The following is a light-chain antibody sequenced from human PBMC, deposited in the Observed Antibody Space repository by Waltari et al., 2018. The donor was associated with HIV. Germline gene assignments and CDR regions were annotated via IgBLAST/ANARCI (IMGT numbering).Light chain of an antibody. V-gene: IGLV1-44*01. CDR3: AAWDDSLNGWV. CDR2: SNK. Sequence: QSVLTQPPSASGTPGQRVTISCSGSSSNIGSNTVNWYQQLPGTAPKLLIYSNKQRRSGVPDRCSGSKSGTSASLAISGRQSDVEAAFYCAAWDDSLNGWVFGGWTKLTVL. J-gene: IGLJ3*02. CDR1: SSNIGSNT.